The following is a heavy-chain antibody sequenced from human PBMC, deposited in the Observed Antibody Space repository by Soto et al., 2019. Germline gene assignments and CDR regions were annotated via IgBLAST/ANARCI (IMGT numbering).Heavy chain of an antibody. CDR2: VYYRGRS. CDR1: GGSVTNSSYY. D-gene: IGHD4-17*01. V-gene: IGHV4-39*01. CDR3: VSQRTTVPTQAYFDY. Sequence: ETLSLTCTVSGGSVTNSSYYWGWLRQSPGKGLEWIGSVYYRGRSYSKSSVKSRVTISVDTSKNRFSLSLNYVTASDTAFYFCVSQRTTVPTQAYFDYWGPGALVTVSS. J-gene: IGHJ4*02.